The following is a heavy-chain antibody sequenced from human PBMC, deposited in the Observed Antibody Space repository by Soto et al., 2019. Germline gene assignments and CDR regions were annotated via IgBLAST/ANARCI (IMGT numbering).Heavy chain of an antibody. J-gene: IGHJ4*02. CDR3: CKGGGPGYCNSPRFSAKHFGY. CDR2: ISYDGDNE. D-gene: IGHD2-2*01. Sequence: QVQLVESGGGVVQPGRSLRLSCAASGFTFSNYAMHWVRQAPGKGLEWLAIISYDGDNEYYADSVRGRFTISRDNSKNTFFMQTNKLRHEGQAVYYCCKGGGPGYCNSPRFSAKHFGYWGQGTLVTVSS. V-gene: IGHV3-30*18. CDR1: GFTFSNYA.